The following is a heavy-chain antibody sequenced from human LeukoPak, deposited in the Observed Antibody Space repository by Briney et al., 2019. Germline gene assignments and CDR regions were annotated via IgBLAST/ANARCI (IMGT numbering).Heavy chain of an antibody. CDR3: TTAYDFWSGYYPLDY. D-gene: IGHD3-3*01. Sequence: GGSLRLSCAASGFTFSDYYMSWIRQAPGKGLEWVSYISSSGNIIYYADSVKGRFTISRDNAKNSLYLQMNSLKTEDTAVYYCTTAYDFWSGYYPLDYWGQGTLVTVSS. V-gene: IGHV3-11*01. CDR1: GFTFSDYY. J-gene: IGHJ4*02. CDR2: ISSSGNII.